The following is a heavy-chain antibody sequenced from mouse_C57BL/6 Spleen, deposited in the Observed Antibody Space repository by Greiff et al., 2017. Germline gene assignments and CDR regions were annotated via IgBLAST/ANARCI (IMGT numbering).Heavy chain of an antibody. CDR1: GYTFTGYT. V-gene: IGHV1-62-2*01. D-gene: IGHD2-2*01. CDR3: ARHEDGGYDVDYAMDY. CDR2: FYPGSGSI. Sequence: QVQLQQSGAELVKPGASVKLSCKASGYTFTGYTIHWVKQRSGQGLEWIGWFYPGSGSIKYNEKFKDKATLTADKSSSTVYMELSRLTSEDSAVYFCARHEDGGYDVDYAMDYWGQGTSVTVSS. J-gene: IGHJ4*01.